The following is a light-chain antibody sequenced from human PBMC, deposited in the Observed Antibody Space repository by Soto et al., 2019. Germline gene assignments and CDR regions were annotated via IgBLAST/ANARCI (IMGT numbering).Light chain of an antibody. J-gene: IGKJ1*01. CDR2: AAS. Sequence: DIQMTQSPSSLSASVGDRVTITFRASQSISSYLNCYQQKPGKAPKLLIYAASSLQSGVPSRFSGSGSGTDFTLTISSLQPEDFATYYCQQSYSTPQTFGQGTK. CDR3: QQSYSTPQT. V-gene: IGKV1-39*01. CDR1: QSISSY.